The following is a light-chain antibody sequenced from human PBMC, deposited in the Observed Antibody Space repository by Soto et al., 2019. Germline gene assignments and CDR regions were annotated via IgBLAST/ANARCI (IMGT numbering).Light chain of an antibody. CDR3: AAWDDSLNAYF. V-gene: IGLV1-44*01. CDR2: TNN. CDR1: SSNIGSNA. J-gene: IGLJ1*01. Sequence: QSVLTQPPSASGTPGQRVTISCSGSSSNIGSNAVNWYQQFPGTAPKLLIYTNNRRPSGVPDRFSGSKSGTSASLAISGLQSEDEADYYCAAWDDSLNAYFFWTGTKLTVL.